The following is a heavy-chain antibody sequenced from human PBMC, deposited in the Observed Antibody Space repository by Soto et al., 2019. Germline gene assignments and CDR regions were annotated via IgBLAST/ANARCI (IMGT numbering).Heavy chain of an antibody. CDR1: GGSISSGGYY. D-gene: IGHD6-13*01. J-gene: IGHJ4*02. V-gene: IGHV4-31*03. CDR3: ARGQIAAEVADY. Sequence: QVQLQESGSGLVKPSQTLSLTCTVSGGSISSGGYYWSWIRQHPGKGLEWIGYIYYSGSTYYNPSLKSRVTISVDTSKNQFSLKLSSVTAADTAVYYCARGQIAAEVADYWGQGTLVTVSS. CDR2: IYYSGST.